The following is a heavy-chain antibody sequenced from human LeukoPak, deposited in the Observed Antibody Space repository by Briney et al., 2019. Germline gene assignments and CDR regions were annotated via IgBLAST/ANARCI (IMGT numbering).Heavy chain of an antibody. Sequence: PGGSLRLSCAASGFTLSDYYMSWIRQAPGKGLEWVSYISSSGSTIYYADSVKGRFTISRDNAKNSLYLQMNSLRAEDTAVYYCASSPYYYDSSGYSDWGQGTLVTVSS. J-gene: IGHJ4*02. CDR2: ISSSGSTI. V-gene: IGHV3-11*01. CDR1: GFTLSDYY. D-gene: IGHD3-22*01. CDR3: ASSPYYYDSSGYSD.